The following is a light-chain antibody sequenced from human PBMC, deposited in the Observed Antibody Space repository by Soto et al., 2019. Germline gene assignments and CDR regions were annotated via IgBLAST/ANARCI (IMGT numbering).Light chain of an antibody. J-gene: IGLJ2*01. CDR3: GTWDSSLSAGV. V-gene: IGLV1-51*01. CDR1: SSNIGNNY. Sequence: QSVLTQPPSVSAAPGQKVTISCSGSSSNIGNNYVSWYQQLPGTAPKLLIYDNNKRPSGIPDPFSGSKSGTSATLGITGLQTGDEADYDCGTWDSSLSAGVFGGGTKLTVL. CDR2: DNN.